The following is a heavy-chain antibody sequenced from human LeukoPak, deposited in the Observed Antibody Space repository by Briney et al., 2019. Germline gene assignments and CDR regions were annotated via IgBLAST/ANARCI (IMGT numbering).Heavy chain of an antibody. CDR3: ARPYDSSVYFSLGY. CDR1: GFTFSSYS. V-gene: IGHV3-48*04. D-gene: IGHD3-22*01. CDR2: ISSSGDTV. Sequence: PGGSLRLSCAASGFTFSSYSMNWVRQAPGKGLEYISYISSSGDTVYYGDSFKGRFTISRDNARSSLYLQMNSLRAEDTAVYYCARPYDSSVYFSLGYWGQGTLVTVSS. J-gene: IGHJ4*02.